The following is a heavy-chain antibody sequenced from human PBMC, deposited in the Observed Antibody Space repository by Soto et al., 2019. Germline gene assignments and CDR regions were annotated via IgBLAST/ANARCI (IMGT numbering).Heavy chain of an antibody. Sequence: EVQLLESGGGLVQPGGSLRLSCAASGFTFTIYAMSWVRQVPGKGLGWVSTISGNGGTSYADFVRGRFTISRDNSKNTLYLQMNSLRVDDTAIYYCAKDAPGSGWLSDYWGQGTLVTVSS. CDR3: AKDAPGSGWLSDY. CDR2: ISGNGGT. CDR1: GFTFTIYA. D-gene: IGHD3-22*01. V-gene: IGHV3-23*01. J-gene: IGHJ4*02.